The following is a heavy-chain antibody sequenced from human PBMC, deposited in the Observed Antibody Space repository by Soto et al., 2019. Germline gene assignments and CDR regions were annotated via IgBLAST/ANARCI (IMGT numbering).Heavy chain of an antibody. D-gene: IGHD3-3*01. Sequence: QINLIESGPTLVKPTQTLTLTCTFSGFSLSTSGAAVGWVRQPPGRALEWLALIYWDGDKRYNASLGNRLTITKDTSLNQVVLTLTNVDAADPATDYCAHRATMTIFGLIIDNGIWFDPWGQGTRVIVSS. CDR3: AHRATMTIFGLIIDNGIWFDP. CDR1: GFSLSTSGAA. V-gene: IGHV2-5*02. CDR2: IYWDGDK. J-gene: IGHJ5*02.